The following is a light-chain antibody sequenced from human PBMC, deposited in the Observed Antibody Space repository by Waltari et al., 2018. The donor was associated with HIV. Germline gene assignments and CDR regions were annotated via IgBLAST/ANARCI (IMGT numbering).Light chain of an antibody. CDR2: DNT. CDR1: SSNIWRNY. J-gene: IGLJ3*02. V-gene: IGLV1-51*01. CDR3: GTWDSSLGGWV. Sequence: QSVLTQPPSVSAAPGQKVTISCSGSSSNIWRNYVSWYQQLPGAAPKLLIYDNTGRPSGIPDRCSGSKSGTSATLGITGLQTGDEADYYCGTWDSSLGGWVFGGGTKLAVL.